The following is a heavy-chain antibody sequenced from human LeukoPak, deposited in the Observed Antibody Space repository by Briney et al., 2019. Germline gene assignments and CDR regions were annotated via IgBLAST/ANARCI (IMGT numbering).Heavy chain of an antibody. CDR3: ARESDYYDSSDTRDY. J-gene: IGHJ4*02. D-gene: IGHD3-22*01. Sequence: SQTLSLTCTVSGGSISSGDYYWSWIRQPPGKGLEWIGYIYYSGSTYYNPSLKSRVTISVDTSKNQFSLKLSSVTAADTAVYYCARESDYYDSSDTRDYRGQGTLVTVSS. CDR1: GGSISSGDYY. V-gene: IGHV4-30-4*08. CDR2: IYYSGST.